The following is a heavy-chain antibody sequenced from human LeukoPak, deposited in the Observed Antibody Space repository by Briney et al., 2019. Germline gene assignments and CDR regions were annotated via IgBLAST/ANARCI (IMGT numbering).Heavy chain of an antibody. CDR2: ISAYNGNT. J-gene: IGHJ4*02. Sequence: ASVKVSCKASSYTFTNYAFTWVRQAPGQGLEWMGWISAYNGNTNYAQKLQGRVTMTTDTSTSTAYMELRSLRSDDTAVYYCARTPVGSYWRVVDYWGQGTLVTVSS. V-gene: IGHV1-18*01. D-gene: IGHD1-26*01. CDR1: SYTFTNYA. CDR3: ARTPVGSYWRVVDY.